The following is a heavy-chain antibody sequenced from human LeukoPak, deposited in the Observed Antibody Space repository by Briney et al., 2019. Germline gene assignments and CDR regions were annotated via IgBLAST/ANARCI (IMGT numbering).Heavy chain of an antibody. Sequence: GGSLRLSCAASGFTFSSYWMSWVRQAPGKGLEWVANIKQDGSEKYYVDSVKGRFTISRDNAENSLYLQLDSLRADDTAVYYCARRGGEMLFDYWGQGTLVTVSS. D-gene: IGHD3-10*01. CDR1: GFTFSSYW. CDR3: ARRGGEMLFDY. J-gene: IGHJ4*02. V-gene: IGHV3-7*01. CDR2: IKQDGSEK.